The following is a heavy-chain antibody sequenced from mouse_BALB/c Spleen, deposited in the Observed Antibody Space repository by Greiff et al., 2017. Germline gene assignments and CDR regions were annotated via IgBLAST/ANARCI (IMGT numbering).Heavy chain of an antibody. CDR1: GYTFTDYN. V-gene: IGHV1S29*02. CDR2: IYPYNGGT. J-gene: IGHJ2*01. Sequence: EVQLQQSGPELVKPGASVKISCKASGYTFTDYNMHWVKQSHGKSLEWIGYIYPYNGGTGYSQKFKSKATLTVDNSSSTAYMELRSLTSEDSAVYYCARATTVVATGGFDYWGQGTTLTVSS. CDR3: ARATTVVATGGFDY. D-gene: IGHD1-1*01.